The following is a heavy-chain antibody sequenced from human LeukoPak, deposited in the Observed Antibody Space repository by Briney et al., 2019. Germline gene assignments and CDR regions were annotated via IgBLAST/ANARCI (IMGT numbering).Heavy chain of an antibody. V-gene: IGHV1-69*13. CDR1: GGTFSSYA. CDR2: IIPIFGTA. Sequence: ASVTVSCKASGGTFSSYAISWVRQAPGQGLEWMGRIIPIFGTADYAQKFQGRVTITPDESTSTAYMELSSLRSEDTAVYYCARDAPPGVRGVIRWLDPWGQGTLVTVSS. D-gene: IGHD3-10*01. CDR3: ARDAPPGVRGVIRWLDP. J-gene: IGHJ5*02.